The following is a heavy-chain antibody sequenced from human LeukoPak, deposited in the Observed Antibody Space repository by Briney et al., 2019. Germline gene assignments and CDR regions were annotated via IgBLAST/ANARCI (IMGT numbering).Heavy chain of an antibody. V-gene: IGHV5-10-1*01. CDR1: GYEFNTYW. Sequence: GESLKISCHGSGYEFNTYWINWVRQMPGKGLEWMGRIDPTDSYTDYSPSFQGHVTLSIDKSLNTAYLHWSSLKASDTAIYYCARHARFVDFVVNTGFDFWGQGSLVTVSS. D-gene: IGHD5-12*01. CDR3: ARHARFVDFVVNTGFDF. CDR2: IDPTDSYT. J-gene: IGHJ4*02.